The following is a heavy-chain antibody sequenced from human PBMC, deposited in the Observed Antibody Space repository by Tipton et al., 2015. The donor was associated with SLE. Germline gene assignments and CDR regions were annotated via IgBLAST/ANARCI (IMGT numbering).Heavy chain of an antibody. D-gene: IGHD3-3*01. V-gene: IGHV4-34*01. J-gene: IGHJ3*02. Sequence: TLSLTCAVYGGSFSGYYWSWIRQPPGKRLEWIGEINHSGSTNYNPSLKSRVTISIDTSKNQFSLKLSPVTAADTSVYYCARGKDYDFWSGYYRRDASDIWGQGTMVTVSS. CDR1: GGSFSGYY. CDR2: INHSGST. CDR3: ARGKDYDFWSGYYRRDASDI.